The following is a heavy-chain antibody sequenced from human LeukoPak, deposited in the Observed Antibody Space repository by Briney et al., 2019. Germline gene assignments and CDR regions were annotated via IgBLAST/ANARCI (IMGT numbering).Heavy chain of an antibody. Sequence: GGSLRLSCAASGFTFSSYAMSWVRQAPGKGLEWVSVISGSGGSIYYADSVKGRFTISRDNSKNTLCLQMNSLRAGDTAVYYCAKGLGDSCYSASDYWGQGTLVTVSS. CDR2: ISGSGGSI. CDR3: AKGLGDSCYSASDY. CDR1: GFTFSSYA. D-gene: IGHD2-15*01. J-gene: IGHJ4*02. V-gene: IGHV3-23*01.